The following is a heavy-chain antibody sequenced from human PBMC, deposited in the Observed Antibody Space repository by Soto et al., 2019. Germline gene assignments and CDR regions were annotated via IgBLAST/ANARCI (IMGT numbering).Heavy chain of an antibody. Sequence: EVQLLESGGGLVQPGGSLRLSCAASGFTFSSYAMSWVRQAPGKGLEWVSAISGSGGSTYYADSVKGRFTISRDNSKNTLYLQMNSLRAEDTAVYYCAKVLHADYSNYDYYYYYGMDVWGQGTTVTVSS. CDR2: ISGSGGST. CDR1: GFTFSSYA. CDR3: AKVLHADYSNYDYYYYYGMDV. J-gene: IGHJ6*02. V-gene: IGHV3-23*01. D-gene: IGHD4-4*01.